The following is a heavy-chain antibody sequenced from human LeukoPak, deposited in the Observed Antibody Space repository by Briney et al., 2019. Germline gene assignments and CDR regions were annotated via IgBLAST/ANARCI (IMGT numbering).Heavy chain of an antibody. CDR3: ARHFSNSWGALDY. CDR1: GYSISSSYY. V-gene: IGHV4-38-2*02. D-gene: IGHD6-6*01. J-gene: IGHJ4*02. Sequence: PSETLSLTCTVSGYSISSSYYWGWIRQPPGKGLEWIGSIYHSGSTYYNPSLKSRVTISVDTPKNQFSLKLSSVTAADTAVYYCARHFSNSWGALDYWGQGTLVTVSS. CDR2: IYHSGST.